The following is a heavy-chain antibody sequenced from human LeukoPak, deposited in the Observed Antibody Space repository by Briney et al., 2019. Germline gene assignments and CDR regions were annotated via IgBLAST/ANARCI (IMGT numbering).Heavy chain of an antibody. CDR3: ATISSGDHYYYYMDV. D-gene: IGHD2-21*01. J-gene: IGHJ6*03. CDR2: VDPEDGET. CDR1: GYTFTDYY. Sequence: ATVKISCKASGYTFTDYYMHWVQQASGKGLEWMGRVDPEDGETIYAEKFQGRVTITADTSTDTAYMELSSLRSEDTAVYYCATISSGDHYYYYMDVWGKGTTVTASS. V-gene: IGHV1-69-2*01.